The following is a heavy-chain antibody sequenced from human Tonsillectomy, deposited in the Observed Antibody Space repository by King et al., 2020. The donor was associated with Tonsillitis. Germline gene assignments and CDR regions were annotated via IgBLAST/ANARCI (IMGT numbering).Heavy chain of an antibody. Sequence: QLVQSGAEVKKPGASVKVSCKASGYTFTSYYMHWVRQAPGQGLEWRGIINPSGGSTSYAQKFQGRVTMTRDTSTSTVYMELSSLRSEDTAVYYCARDGVVTPTGMDVWGQGTTVTVSS. V-gene: IGHV1-46*03. D-gene: IGHD5-18*01. CDR3: ARDGVVTPTGMDV. CDR2: INPSGGST. J-gene: IGHJ6*02. CDR1: GYTFTSYY.